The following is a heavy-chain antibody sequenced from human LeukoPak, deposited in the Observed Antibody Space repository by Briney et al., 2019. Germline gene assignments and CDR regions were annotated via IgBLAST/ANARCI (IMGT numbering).Heavy chain of an antibody. D-gene: IGHD1-26*01. J-gene: IGHJ3*02. CDR1: GFTFSSYD. V-gene: IGHV3-13*01. CDR3: ARVFGGSYQDAFDI. Sequence: GGSLRLSCAASGFTFSSYDMHWLRQATGKGLEWVSAIGTAGDTYYPGSVKGRFTISRENAKNSLYLQMNSLRAGDTAVYYRARVFGGSYQDAFDIWGQGTMVTVSS. CDR2: IGTAGDT.